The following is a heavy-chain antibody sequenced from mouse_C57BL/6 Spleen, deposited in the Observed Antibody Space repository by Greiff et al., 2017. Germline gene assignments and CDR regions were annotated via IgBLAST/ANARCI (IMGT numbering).Heavy chain of an antibody. V-gene: IGHV3-6*01. J-gene: IGHJ2*01. Sequence: EVQLQESGPGLVKPSQSLSLTCSVTGYSITSGYYWNWIRQFPGNKLEWMGYISYDGSNNYNPSLKNRISITRDTSKNQFFLKLNSVTTEDTATYYCARHYGSFDYWGQGTTLTVSS. CDR2: ISYDGSN. CDR3: ARHYGSFDY. CDR1: GYSITSGYY. D-gene: IGHD1-1*01.